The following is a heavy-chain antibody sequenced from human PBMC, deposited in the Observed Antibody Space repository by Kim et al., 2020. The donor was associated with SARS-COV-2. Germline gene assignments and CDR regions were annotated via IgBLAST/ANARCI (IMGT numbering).Heavy chain of an antibody. J-gene: IGHJ4*02. D-gene: IGHD1-26*01. CDR3: AREGRWELPIPDY. CDR1: GFTFSDYY. Sequence: GGSLRLSCAASGFTFSDYYMSWIRQAPGKGLEWVSYISSRSSARHYADSVKGRFTISRDNAKNSLYLQMNSLRADDTAVYYCAREGRWELPIPDYCGQGTLDTVSS. CDR2: ISSRSSAR. V-gene: IGHV3-11*01.